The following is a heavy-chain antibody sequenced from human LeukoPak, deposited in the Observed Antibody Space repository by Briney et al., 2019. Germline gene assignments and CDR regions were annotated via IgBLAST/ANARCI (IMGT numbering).Heavy chain of an antibody. J-gene: IGHJ4*02. V-gene: IGHV3-30*18. CDR3: AKDGSSGWDY. Sequence: GRSLRLSCAASGFTFSSYGMHWVRQAPGKGLEWVAVISYDGSNKYYADSVKGRFTISRDNSKNTLYLQMNSQRAEDTAVYYCAKDGSSGWDYWGQGTLVTVSS. CDR2: ISYDGSNK. CDR1: GFTFSSYG. D-gene: IGHD6-19*01.